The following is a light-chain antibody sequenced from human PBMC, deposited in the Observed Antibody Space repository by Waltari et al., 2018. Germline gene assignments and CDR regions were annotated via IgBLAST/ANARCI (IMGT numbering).Light chain of an antibody. CDR2: AAS. J-gene: IGKJ1*01. CDR1: QSVSRY. Sequence: EIVLTQSPGTLSLSPGERATLSCRASQSVSRYLVWYQQKPGQAPRLLIYAASIRATGIPDRFSGSGSGTDFSLTISRLEPEDFAVYYCQKYDRLPATFGQGTKVESK. V-gene: IGKV3-20*01. CDR3: QKYDRLPAT.